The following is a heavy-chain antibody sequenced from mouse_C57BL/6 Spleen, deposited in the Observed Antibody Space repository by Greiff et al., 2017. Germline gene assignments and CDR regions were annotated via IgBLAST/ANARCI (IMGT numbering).Heavy chain of an antibody. CDR3: AREGNGNPYYAMDY. V-gene: IGHV5-16*01. Sequence: EVQVVESEGGLVQPGSSMKLSSTASGFTFSDYYMAWVRQVPEKGLEWVANINYDGSSTYYLDSLKSRFIISRDNAKNILYLQMSSLKSEDTATYYCAREGNGNPYYAMDYWGQGTSVTVSS. J-gene: IGHJ4*01. CDR1: GFTFSDYY. CDR2: INYDGSST. D-gene: IGHD2-1*01.